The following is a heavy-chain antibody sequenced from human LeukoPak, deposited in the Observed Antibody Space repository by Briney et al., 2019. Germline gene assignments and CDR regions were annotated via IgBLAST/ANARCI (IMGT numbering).Heavy chain of an antibody. CDR3: ARDPHGDYYYYYYMDV. D-gene: IGHD4-17*01. J-gene: IGHJ6*03. V-gene: IGHV3-53*05. Sequence: AGGSLRLSCAVSGFTVSSNYMSWVRQAPGKGLEWVSLIYSGGGTYYADSVRGRFTISRDNSKNTLYLQMGSLRAEDMAVYYCARDPHGDYYYYYYMDVWGKGTTVTVSS. CDR2: IYSGGGT. CDR1: GFTVSSNY.